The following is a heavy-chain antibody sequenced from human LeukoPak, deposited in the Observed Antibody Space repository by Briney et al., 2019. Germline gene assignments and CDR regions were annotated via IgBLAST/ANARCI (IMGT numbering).Heavy chain of an antibody. D-gene: IGHD6-13*01. CDR3: ARGLVTRRGAAAVDY. J-gene: IGHJ4*02. Sequence: SETLTLTCAVYGGSFSGYYWSWIRQPPGKGLEWIGEINHSGSTNYNPSLKSRVTISVDTSKNQFSLKLSSVTAADTAVYYCARGLVTRRGAAAVDYWGQGTLVTVSS. V-gene: IGHV4-34*01. CDR2: INHSGST. CDR1: GGSFSGYY.